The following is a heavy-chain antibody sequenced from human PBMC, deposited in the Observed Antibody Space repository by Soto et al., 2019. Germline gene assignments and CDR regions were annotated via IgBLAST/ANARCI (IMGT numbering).Heavy chain of an antibody. Sequence: SETLSLTCTVSGGSVSSGSYYWSWIRQHPVKGLEWIGYISNSGSTYYNPSLKSRVTISVDTSKNQFSLKLSSVTAADTAVYYCARVLYYYDSSPSGVWLDPWGQGTLVTVSS. J-gene: IGHJ5*02. D-gene: IGHD3-22*01. CDR2: ISNSGST. CDR1: GGSVSSGSYY. V-gene: IGHV4-31*03. CDR3: ARVLYYYDSSPSGVWLDP.